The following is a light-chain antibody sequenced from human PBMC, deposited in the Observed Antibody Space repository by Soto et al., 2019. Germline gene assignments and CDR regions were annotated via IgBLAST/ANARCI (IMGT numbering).Light chain of an antibody. CDR3: QQYNNWLGT. V-gene: IGKV3-15*01. J-gene: IGKJ1*01. Sequence: TLSVSPGERATLSCRASQSVSSKLAWYQQKPGQAPRLHFYGASTGATGILSRFIGSGSETEFTFSISSLQSEDFAVYYCQQYNNWLGTFGQGTKVDIK. CDR2: GAS. CDR1: QSVSSK.